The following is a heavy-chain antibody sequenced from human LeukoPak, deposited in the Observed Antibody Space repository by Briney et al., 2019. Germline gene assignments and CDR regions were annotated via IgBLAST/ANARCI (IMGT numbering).Heavy chain of an antibody. V-gene: IGHV4-38-2*02. Sequence: ASETLSLTCTVSAYSISDGFVWGWIRQAPGKGLEWIGSIYHSGTSYYNPSLKSRISMSVDTSKNQFSLNLSPVTAADTAVYYCTRLSHVAGAPKVSWFDPWGQGTLVTVSS. CDR3: TRLSHVAGAPKVSWFDP. CDR1: AYSISDGFV. D-gene: IGHD1-26*01. CDR2: IYHSGTS. J-gene: IGHJ5*02.